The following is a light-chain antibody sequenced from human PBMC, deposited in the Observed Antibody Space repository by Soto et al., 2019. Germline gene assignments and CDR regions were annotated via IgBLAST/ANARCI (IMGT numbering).Light chain of an antibody. V-gene: IGKV3-20*01. J-gene: IGKJ1*01. CDR2: GAS. Sequence: ILLTKSPCTLSLSPGESATLSCRASQSVSRSYLAWYQQKPGQAPRLLMFGASGRATGIPERFSGSGSGTDFTLTISRLAPEDFEVYYCQQYGSSSWTFGQGTKVDIK. CDR1: QSVSRSY. CDR3: QQYGSSSWT.